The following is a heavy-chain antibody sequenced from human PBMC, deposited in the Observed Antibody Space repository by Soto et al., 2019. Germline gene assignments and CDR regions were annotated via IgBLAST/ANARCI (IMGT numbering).Heavy chain of an antibody. CDR3: ARLSGVRGSSSWPERIDY. CDR1: GFSLSTSGMC. CDR2: IGWGDDK. Sequence: GSGPTLVNPTQTLTLTCTFSGFSLSTSGMCVNWIRQPPGKALEWLARIGWGDDKQYNTSLKTRLTISKDTSKNQVVLTMTNMDPVDTATYYCARLSGVRGSSSWPERIDYWGQGTLVTVSS. V-gene: IGHV2-70*11. D-gene: IGHD6-13*01. J-gene: IGHJ4*02.